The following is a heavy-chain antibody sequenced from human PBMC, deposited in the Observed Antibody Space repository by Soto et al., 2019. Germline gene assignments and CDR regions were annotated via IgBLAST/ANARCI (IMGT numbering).Heavy chain of an antibody. CDR3: ALDAPTPELTFLEWHNYDYDGMDA. Sequence: QVQVVQSGDEVKETGASVRVSCKTSGYSFTAYGISWVRQAPGQGLEWMGWISCYNGKTKYAQKVQGRVTMTTDTSTSTVQMGVRSLTSADTAIDYWALDAPTPELTFLEWHNYDYDGMDAWGQVTTVTVSS. D-gene: IGHD3-3*02. V-gene: IGHV1-18*01. CDR1: GYSFTAYG. CDR2: ISCYNGKT. J-gene: IGHJ6*02.